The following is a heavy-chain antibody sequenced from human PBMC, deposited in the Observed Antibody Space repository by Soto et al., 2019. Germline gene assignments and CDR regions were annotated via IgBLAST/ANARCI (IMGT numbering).Heavy chain of an antibody. J-gene: IGHJ4*02. CDR1: GFTFSNYA. CDR2: ISDSGSTT. D-gene: IGHD3-16*01. V-gene: IGHV3-23*01. Sequence: EVQLLESGGGLVQPGGSLRLSCAASGFTFSNYAMSWVRQAPGKGLEWVSTISDSGSTTFYADSVKGRFTISRDNSKNPLYLQMNSLRAEDTAVYYCLMGYFFDYWGQGTLVTVSS. CDR3: LMGYFFDY.